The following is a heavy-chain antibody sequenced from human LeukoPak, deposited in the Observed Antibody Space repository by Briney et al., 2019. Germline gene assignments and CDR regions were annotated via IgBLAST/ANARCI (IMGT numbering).Heavy chain of an antibody. CDR2: IYSGGST. CDR3: ARTPLRPYFDY. V-gene: IGHV3-66*02. D-gene: IGHD3-16*01. CDR1: GFTVSSNY. Sequence: GGSLRLSCAASGFTVSSNYMSWVRQAPGKGLEWVSVIYSGGSTYYADSVKGRFTISRGNSENTLYLQMNSLRAEDTAVYYCARTPLRPYFDYWGQGTLVTVSS. J-gene: IGHJ4*02.